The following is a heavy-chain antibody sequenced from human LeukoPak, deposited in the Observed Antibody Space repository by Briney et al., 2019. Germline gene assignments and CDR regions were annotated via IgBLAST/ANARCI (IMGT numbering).Heavy chain of an antibody. CDR2: ISSSGSTI. CDR1: GFTFSDYY. CDR3: ASFCSSTSCYGVNDAFDI. V-gene: IGHV3-11*01. D-gene: IGHD2-2*01. J-gene: IGHJ3*02. Sequence: GGSLRLSCATSGFTFSDYYMSWIRQAPGKGLEWVSYISSSGSTIYYADSVKGRFTISRDNAKISLYLQMISLRAEDTAVYYCASFCSSTSCYGVNDAFDIWGQGTMVTVSS.